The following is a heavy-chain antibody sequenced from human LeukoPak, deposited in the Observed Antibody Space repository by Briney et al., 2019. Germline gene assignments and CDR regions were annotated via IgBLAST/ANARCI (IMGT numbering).Heavy chain of an antibody. CDR2: VTGSDGST. Sequence: GRSLRLSCAASGFIFNTNAMTWVRQAPGKGLEWVSTVTGSDGSTFYANSVKGRFTISRDNSKNTVFLHMTSLRAEDTAVYYCTKFDYWGQGVLVTDSS. CDR3: TKFDY. CDR1: GFIFNTNA. J-gene: IGHJ4*02. V-gene: IGHV3-23*01.